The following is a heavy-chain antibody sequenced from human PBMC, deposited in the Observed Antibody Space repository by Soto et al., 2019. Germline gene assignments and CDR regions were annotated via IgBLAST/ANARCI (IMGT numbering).Heavy chain of an antibody. D-gene: IGHD6-6*01. CDR3: ARRYSSSLSWFDP. Sequence: QVQLQESGPGLVKPSETLSLTCTVSGGSISSYYWSWIRQPPGKGLEWIGYIYYSGSTNYNPSLKSRVTISVDTSKNQFSLKLSSVTAADTAVYYCARRYSSSLSWFDPWGQGTLVTVSS. CDR2: IYYSGST. J-gene: IGHJ5*02. V-gene: IGHV4-59*01. CDR1: GGSISSYY.